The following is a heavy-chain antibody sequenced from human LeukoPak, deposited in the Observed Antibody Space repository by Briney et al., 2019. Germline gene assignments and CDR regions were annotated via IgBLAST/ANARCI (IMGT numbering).Heavy chain of an antibody. CDR2: INPNSGGT. D-gene: IGHD6-25*01. CDR3: ARFEVYSSEKYYFDY. V-gene: IGHV1-2*06. Sequence: GASVKVSCKASGYTFTGYYMHWVRQAPGQGLEWMGRINPNSGGTNYAQKFQGRVTMTRDTSISTAYMELSRLRSDDTAVYYCARFEVYSSEKYYFDYWGQGTLVTVSS. CDR1: GYTFTGYY. J-gene: IGHJ4*02.